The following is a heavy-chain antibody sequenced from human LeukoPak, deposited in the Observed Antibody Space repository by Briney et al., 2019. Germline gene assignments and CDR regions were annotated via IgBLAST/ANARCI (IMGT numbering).Heavy chain of an antibody. J-gene: IGHJ4*02. D-gene: IGHD2/OR15-2a*01. V-gene: IGHV3-23*01. CDR1: GFTFSSYA. Sequence: PGGSLRLSCAASGFTFSSYAMSWVRQAPGRGLEWVSAISGSGGSTYYADSVKGRFTISRDNSKNTLYLQMNSLRAEDTAVYYCAKLFRALGSRTTSDYWGQGTLVTASS. CDR3: AKLFRALGSRTTSDY. CDR2: ISGSGGST.